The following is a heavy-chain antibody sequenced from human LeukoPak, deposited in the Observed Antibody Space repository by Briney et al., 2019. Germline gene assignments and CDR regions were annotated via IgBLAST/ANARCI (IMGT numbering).Heavy chain of an antibody. V-gene: IGHV3-23*01. CDR1: GFTFSSHG. J-gene: IGHJ4*02. D-gene: IGHD3-10*01. CDR3: ARVTYGSGTYGAFDY. CDR2: ISGSGDNT. Sequence: GGSLRLSCAASGFTFSSHGMSWVRQAPGKGLEWVSTISGSGDNTYYADSVKGRFTISRDNSKDTLYLQMNSLRAEDTAVYYCARVTYGSGTYGAFDYWGQGTLVTVSS.